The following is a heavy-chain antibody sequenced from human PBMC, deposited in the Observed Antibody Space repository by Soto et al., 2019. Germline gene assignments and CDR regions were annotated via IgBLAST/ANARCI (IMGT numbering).Heavy chain of an antibody. Sequence: QVQLVQSEAEVKKPGASLKVSCRASGYNFANYGISWVRQAPGQGLAWMGWISAHNGETKYAQKVQGRVTMTADASTSTAYMEMWSLRSDDTAVYYCARDAAYNDFWGGVMELYSYNMDVWGQGTTVTV. J-gene: IGHJ6*02. CDR2: ISAHNGET. CDR1: GYNFANYG. D-gene: IGHD3-3*01. CDR3: ARDAAYNDFWGGVMELYSYNMDV. V-gene: IGHV1-18*01.